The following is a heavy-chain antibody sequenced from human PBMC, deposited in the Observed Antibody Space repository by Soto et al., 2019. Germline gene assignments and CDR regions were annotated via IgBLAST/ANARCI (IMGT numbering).Heavy chain of an antibody. V-gene: IGHV1-2*04. D-gene: IGHD5-18*01. J-gene: IGHJ4*02. Sequence: GASVKVSCKASGYTFSDYYIHWVRQAPGQGLEWMGWINRDSGDTNYAQRLQGWVTMTRDSSISTAYLELNRLRSDDTAVYYCARGGYTYGYSLDSWGQGTLVTVSS. CDR2: INRDSGDT. CDR1: GYTFSDYY. CDR3: ARGGYTYGYSLDS.